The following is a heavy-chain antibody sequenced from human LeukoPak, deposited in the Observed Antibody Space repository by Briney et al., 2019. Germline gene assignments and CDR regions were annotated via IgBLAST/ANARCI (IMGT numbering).Heavy chain of an antibody. Sequence: GGSLRLTCAASGFTFINYGMHWVRQAPGKGLEWLAHISNSGDTIHYATSVEDRFTISRDNAKNSVYLQMNSLRVEDTALYYCARDTTTTVGWVYMDVWGKGTAVTIS. CDR3: ARDTTTTVGWVYMDV. J-gene: IGHJ6*03. D-gene: IGHD4-11*01. CDR1: GFTFINYG. CDR2: ISNSGDTI. V-gene: IGHV3-48*04.